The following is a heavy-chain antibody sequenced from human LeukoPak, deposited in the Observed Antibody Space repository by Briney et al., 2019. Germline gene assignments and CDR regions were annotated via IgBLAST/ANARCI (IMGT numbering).Heavy chain of an antibody. CDR1: GYTFTSYG. V-gene: IGHV1-18*01. D-gene: IGHD3-16*02. J-gene: IGHJ4*02. CDR3: ARDGVHDYVWGSYPSDY. Sequence: GASVKVSCKASGYTFTSYGISWVRQAPGQGLEWMGWISAYNGNTNYAQKLQGRVTMTTDTSTSTAYMELRSLRSDDTAVYYCARDGVHDYVWGSYPSDYWGQGTLVTVSS. CDR2: ISAYNGNT.